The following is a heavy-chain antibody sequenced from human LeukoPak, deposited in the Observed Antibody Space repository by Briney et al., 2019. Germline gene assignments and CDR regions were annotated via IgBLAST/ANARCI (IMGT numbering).Heavy chain of an antibody. D-gene: IGHD2-15*01. CDR3: ARGPRYFDH. CDR2: IYPGDSDT. V-gene: IGHV5-51*01. J-gene: IGHJ5*02. CDR1: GSTFTNYW. Sequence: GASLKISFKGSGSTFTNYWIGWVRRLPGKGLEWMGIIYPGDSDTRYSPSFQGQVTISADKSISTAYLQWSSLKASDTAMYYCARGPRYFDHWGQGTLVTVSS.